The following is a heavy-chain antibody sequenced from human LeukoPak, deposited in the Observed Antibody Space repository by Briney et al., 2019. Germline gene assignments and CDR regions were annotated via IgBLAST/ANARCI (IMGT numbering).Heavy chain of an antibody. CDR2: ISGSGGST. Sequence: GGSLRLSCAASGFTFSSYAMSWVRQAPGKGLEGVSAISGSGGSTYYADSVKGQFTIPRDNSKNTLYLQMNSLRAEDTAVYYCAKCGDIVVVPAAPGVDYWGQGTLVTVSS. J-gene: IGHJ4*02. V-gene: IGHV3-23*01. CDR3: AKCGDIVVVPAAPGVDY. D-gene: IGHD2-2*01. CDR1: GFTFSSYA.